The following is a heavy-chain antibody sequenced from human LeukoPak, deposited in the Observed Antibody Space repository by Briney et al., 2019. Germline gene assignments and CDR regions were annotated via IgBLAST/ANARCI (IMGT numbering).Heavy chain of an antibody. D-gene: IGHD2-2*01. Sequence: GGSLRLSCAASGFTVSSNYMSWVRQAPGKGLEWVSVTYSGGSTYYADSVKGRFTISRDNSKNTLYLQMNSLRAEDTAVYYCARVPSGDAFDIWGQGTMVTVSS. CDR2: TYSGGST. V-gene: IGHV3-66*01. CDR3: ARVPSGDAFDI. J-gene: IGHJ3*02. CDR1: GFTVSSNY.